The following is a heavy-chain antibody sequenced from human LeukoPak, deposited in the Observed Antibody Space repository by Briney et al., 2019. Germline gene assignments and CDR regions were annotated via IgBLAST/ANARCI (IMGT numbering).Heavy chain of an antibody. J-gene: IGHJ5*02. CDR1: GGTLDNFA. Sequence: EASVKVSCKTSGGTLDNFAISWVRQAPGHGLEWVGGIIPLFGTPDYPQKFQARVTVTTDESTGTAYMEMSSLRADDTALYYCARATYNDSKNRPRRLAFDLWGQGTLVTVSS. CDR2: IIPLFGTP. V-gene: IGHV1-69*05. CDR3: ARATYNDSKNRPRRLAFDL. D-gene: IGHD3-10*01.